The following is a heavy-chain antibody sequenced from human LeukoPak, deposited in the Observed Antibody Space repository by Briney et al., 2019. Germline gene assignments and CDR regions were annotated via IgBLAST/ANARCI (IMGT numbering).Heavy chain of an antibody. CDR2: IKQDGSEK. Sequence: GGSLRLSCAASGFTFSSYWMSCVRQAPGKGLEWVANIKQDGSEKYYVDSVKGRFTISRDNAKNSLYLQMNSLRADDTAVYYCARFAAGGSYYYYMDVWGKGTTVTVSS. J-gene: IGHJ6*03. D-gene: IGHD6-25*01. CDR1: GFTFSSYW. CDR3: ARFAAGGSYYYYMDV. V-gene: IGHV3-7*01.